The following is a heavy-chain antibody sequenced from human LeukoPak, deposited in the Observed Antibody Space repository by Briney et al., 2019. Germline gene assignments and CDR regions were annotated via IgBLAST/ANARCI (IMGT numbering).Heavy chain of an antibody. D-gene: IGHD1-7*01. CDR2: IYYSGST. Sequence: SETLSLTCTVSGGSISSYYWSWIRQPPGEGLGWIGYIYYSGSTNYNPSLKSRVTISLDTSTNQFSLKLSSVTAADTAVYYCARALPQLELLPWGQGTLVTVSS. CDR3: ARALPQLELLP. V-gene: IGHV4-59*01. CDR1: GGSISSYY. J-gene: IGHJ4*02.